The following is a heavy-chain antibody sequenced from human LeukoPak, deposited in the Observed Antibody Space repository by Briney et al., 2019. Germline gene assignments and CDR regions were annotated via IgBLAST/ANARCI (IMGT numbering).Heavy chain of an antibody. J-gene: IGHJ5*02. Sequence: MSSETLSLTCAVSGGSISSSNWWRWVRQPPGKGLEWIGQIYHSGSTNYNPSLKCRVTISVDKSKNQFSLKLRSVTAADTAVYYCARPLSLGYCSGGSCYGRGAWFDRWGQGTLVTVSS. D-gene: IGHD2-15*01. CDR2: IYHSGST. CDR1: GGSISSSNW. V-gene: IGHV4-4*02. CDR3: ARPLSLGYCSGGSCYGRGAWFDR.